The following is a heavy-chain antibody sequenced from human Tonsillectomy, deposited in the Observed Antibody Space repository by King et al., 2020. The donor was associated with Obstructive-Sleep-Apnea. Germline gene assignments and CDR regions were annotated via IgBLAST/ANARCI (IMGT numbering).Heavy chain of an antibody. CDR3: ARQEMYYDSGEPSWFDP. V-gene: IGHV4-59*08. Sequence: VQLQESGPGLVKPSETLSLTCTVSGGSISSYYWSWIRQPPGKGLEWIGYIYYSGSTNYNPSLKSRVTISVDTSKNQFSLKLSSVTAADTAVYYCARQEMYYDSGEPSWFDPWGQGTLVTVSS. CDR1: GGSISSYY. J-gene: IGHJ5*02. D-gene: IGHD3-22*01. CDR2: IYYSGST.